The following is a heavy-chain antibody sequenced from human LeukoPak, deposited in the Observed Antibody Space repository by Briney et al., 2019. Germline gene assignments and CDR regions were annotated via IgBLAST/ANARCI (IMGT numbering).Heavy chain of an antibody. CDR2: ISYDGSNR. V-gene: IGHV3-30*18. Sequence: GGALRLSCAASGFTFSSYGMHWVRQAPGKGLEWVAVISYDGSNRYYADSVKGRFTISRDNSKNTLYLQMNSLRAEDTAVYYCAKVRDGVDIVATIRTGNWFDPWGQGTLVTVSS. D-gene: IGHD5-12*01. CDR1: GFTFSSYG. CDR3: AKVRDGVDIVATIRTGNWFDP. J-gene: IGHJ5*02.